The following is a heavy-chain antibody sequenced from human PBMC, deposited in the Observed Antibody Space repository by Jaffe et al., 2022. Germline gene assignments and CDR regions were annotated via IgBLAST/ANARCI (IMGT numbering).Heavy chain of an antibody. CDR3: ARDLAFDPRYYYGSGGVAEGWFDP. J-gene: IGHJ5*02. CDR2: INPSGGST. Sequence: QVQLVQSGAEVKKPGASVKVSCKASGYTFTSYYMHWVRQAPGQGLEWMGIINPSGGSTSYAQKFQGRVTMTRDTSTSTVYMELSSLRSEDTAVYYCARDLAFDPRYYYGSGGVAEGWFDPWGQGTLVTVSS. V-gene: IGHV1-46*01. D-gene: IGHD3-10*01. CDR1: GYTFTSYY.